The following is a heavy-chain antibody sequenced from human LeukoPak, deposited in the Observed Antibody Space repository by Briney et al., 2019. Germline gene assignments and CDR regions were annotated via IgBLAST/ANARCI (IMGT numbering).Heavy chain of an antibody. Sequence: PSETLSLTCTVSGGSISSSSYYWGWTRQPPGKGLEWIGSIYYSGSTYYNPSLKSRVTISVDTSKNQFSLKLSSVTAADTAVYCCARSRQQGRPLDAFDIWGQGTMVTVSS. CDR1: GGSISSSSYY. D-gene: IGHD6-13*01. V-gene: IGHV4-39*01. CDR2: IYYSGST. CDR3: ARSRQQGRPLDAFDI. J-gene: IGHJ3*02.